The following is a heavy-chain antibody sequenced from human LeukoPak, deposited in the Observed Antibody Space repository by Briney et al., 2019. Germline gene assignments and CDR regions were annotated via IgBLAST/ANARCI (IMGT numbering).Heavy chain of an antibody. CDR1: GYTFTDYY. D-gene: IGHD3-22*01. CDR2: VDPEDGET. J-gene: IGHJ4*02. Sequence: GASVKVSCKASGYTFTDYYMHWVQQAPGKGLEWMGRVDPEDGETIYAEKFQGRVTITADTSTDTAYMELSSLRSEDTAVYYCARDWRSGLGPYDSSGYLGYYFDYWGQGTLVTVSS. V-gene: IGHV1-69-2*01. CDR3: ARDWRSGLGPYDSSGYLGYYFDY.